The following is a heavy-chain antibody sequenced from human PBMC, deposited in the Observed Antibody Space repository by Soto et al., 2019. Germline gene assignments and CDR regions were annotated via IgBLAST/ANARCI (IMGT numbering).Heavy chain of an antibody. V-gene: IGHV1-3*01. Sequence: QVQLVQSGAEVKKPGASVKVSCKASGYTLTNYAMLWVRQAPGQRLEWMGWIDAGNGNTKYSQNFQGRVSITRDASATTAYMQLSTLTSEDTAVYYCTTGNVDYWGQGTLVTVSS. CDR2: IDAGNGNT. J-gene: IGHJ4*02. CDR1: GYTLTNYA. CDR3: TTGNVDY.